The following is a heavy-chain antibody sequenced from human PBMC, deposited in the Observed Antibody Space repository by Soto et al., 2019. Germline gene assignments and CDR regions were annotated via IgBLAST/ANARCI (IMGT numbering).Heavy chain of an antibody. CDR1: GYTFSSHA. CDR3: ARDGARIAVFGVVYYFDY. CDR2: INAGNGDT. Sequence: ASVKVSCKASGYTFSSHAIHLVRQAPGQRLEWMGWINAGNGDTNYSQKFQSRVAITTDTSASSAYLELSTLRSEDTAVYYCARDGARIAVFGVVYYFDYWGQGTVVTVSS. D-gene: IGHD3-3*01. J-gene: IGHJ4*02. V-gene: IGHV1-3*01.